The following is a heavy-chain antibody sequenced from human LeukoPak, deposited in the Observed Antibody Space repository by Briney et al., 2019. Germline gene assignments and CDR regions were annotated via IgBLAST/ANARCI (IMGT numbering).Heavy chain of an antibody. V-gene: IGHV4-34*01. CDR3: ALAGDFDY. CDR2: INHSGSTNYN. CDR1: GGSFSNYY. Sequence: SETLSLTCAVYGGSFSNYYWSWIRQPPGKGLEWIGEINHSGSTNYNNYNPSLKSRVTMSVDMSKNQFSLKLNAVTAADTAMYYCALAGDFDYWGQGTLVTVSS. J-gene: IGHJ4*02. D-gene: IGHD6-25*01.